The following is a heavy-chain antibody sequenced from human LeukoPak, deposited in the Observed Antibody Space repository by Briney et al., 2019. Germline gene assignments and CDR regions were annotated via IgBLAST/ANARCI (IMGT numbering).Heavy chain of an antibody. D-gene: IGHD6-13*01. Sequence: QPGGSLRLSCATSWFTFSGSAMHWVRQASGKGLEWVGLIRTKVNIYATAYAASVKGRFTISRDDSVNTAYLQMNSLKTEDTAVYYCTRLGIPASGTAAFDIWGQGTMVTVSS. CDR3: TRLGIPASGTAAFDI. CDR2: IRTKVNIYAT. V-gene: IGHV3-73*01. J-gene: IGHJ3*02. CDR1: WFTFSGSA.